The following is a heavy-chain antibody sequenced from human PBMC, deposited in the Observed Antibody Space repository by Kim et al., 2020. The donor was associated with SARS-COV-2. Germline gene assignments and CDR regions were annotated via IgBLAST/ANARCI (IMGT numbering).Heavy chain of an antibody. CDR1: GFTVSSNY. D-gene: IGHD3-10*01. Sequence: GGSLRLSCAASGFTVSSNYMSWVRQAPGKGLEWVSVIYSGGSTYYADSVKGRFTISRDNSKNTLYLQMNSLRAEDTAVYYCARPRYGSGSYYRTFDYWGQGTLVTVSS. V-gene: IGHV3-53*01. CDR2: IYSGGST. J-gene: IGHJ4*02. CDR3: ARPRYGSGSYYRTFDY.